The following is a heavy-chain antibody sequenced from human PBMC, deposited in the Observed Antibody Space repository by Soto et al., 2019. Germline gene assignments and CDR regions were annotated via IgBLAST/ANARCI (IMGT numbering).Heavy chain of an antibody. CDR1: GFTFSSYG. D-gene: IGHD6-19*01. Sequence: QVQLVESGGGVVQPGRSLRLSCAASGFTFSSYGMHWVRQAPGKGLEWVAVIWYDGSNKYYADSVKGRFTISRDNSKNTLYLQMNSRRAEDTAVYYCARDAYSSGWNDYWGQGTLVTVSS. J-gene: IGHJ4*02. CDR2: IWYDGSNK. V-gene: IGHV3-33*01. CDR3: ARDAYSSGWNDY.